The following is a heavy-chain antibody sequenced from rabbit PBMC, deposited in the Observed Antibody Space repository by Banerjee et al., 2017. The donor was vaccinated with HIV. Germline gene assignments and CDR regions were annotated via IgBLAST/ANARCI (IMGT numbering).Heavy chain of an antibody. CDR1: GFDFSSNA. J-gene: IGHJ4*01. D-gene: IGHD4-2*01. CDR2: IYIGSGST. Sequence: QEQLVESGGGLVQPEGSLSLTCKASGFDFSSNAMCWVRQAPGKGLEWIGCIYIGSGSTYLASWAKGRFTISKTSSTTVTLQMTSLTAADTATYFCARGGYADYGGSTAFDLCGPGTLVTVS. V-gene: IGHV1S45*01. CDR3: ARGGYADYGGSTAFDL.